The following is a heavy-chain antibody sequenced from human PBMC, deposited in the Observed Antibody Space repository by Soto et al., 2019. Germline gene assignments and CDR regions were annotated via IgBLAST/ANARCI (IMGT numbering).Heavy chain of an antibody. CDR1: GFTFSDYA. J-gene: IGHJ4*02. D-gene: IGHD6-13*01. Sequence: EVQLLESGGGLAQPGGSLRLSCGASGFTFSDYAMRWVRQAPGKGLEWISAIGGGGTDTYYADSVKGRFTISRDNFRNTLYLQMNSLRAEDTAVYYCAPTRIAAQNQGWGQGTLVTVSS. CDR3: APTRIAAQNQG. CDR2: IGGGGTDT. V-gene: IGHV3-23*01.